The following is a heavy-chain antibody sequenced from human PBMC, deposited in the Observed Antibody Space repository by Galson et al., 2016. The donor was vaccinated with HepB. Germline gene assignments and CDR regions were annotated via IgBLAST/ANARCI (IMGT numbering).Heavy chain of an antibody. CDR1: GFTFSSYW. J-gene: IGHJ3*01. V-gene: IGHV3-74*01. CDR3: ARGFAFAFDV. Sequence: SLRLSCAASGFTFSSYWMHWVRQTPGKGLVWVSHSKTDGSYTAYADSVKGRFTVSRDNANRTLYRQMTSLRAEDTAVSFCARGFAFAFDVWGQRTVVTVSS. CDR2: SKTDGSYT.